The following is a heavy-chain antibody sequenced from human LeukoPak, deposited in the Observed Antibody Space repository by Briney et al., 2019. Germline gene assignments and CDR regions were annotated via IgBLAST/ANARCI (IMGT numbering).Heavy chain of an antibody. D-gene: IGHD5-18*01. CDR1: GFTVSSNY. J-gene: IGHJ4*02. CDR2: IYSGGST. CDR3: ARGGSGYSYGSFDY. V-gene: IGHV3-53*01. Sequence: GGSLRLSXEASGFTVSSNYMSWVRQAPGKGLEWVSVIYSGGSTHYADSVKGRFTISRDNSKNMLYLQMNSLRAEDTAVYYCARGGSGYSYGSFDYWGQGTLVTVSS.